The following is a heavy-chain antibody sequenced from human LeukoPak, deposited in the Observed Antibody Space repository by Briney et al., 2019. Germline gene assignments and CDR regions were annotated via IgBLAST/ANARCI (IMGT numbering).Heavy chain of an antibody. CDR1: GYTFTSYD. V-gene: IGHV1-8*01. D-gene: IGHD1-26*01. CDR2: MNPNSGNT. CDR3: GGGGGWELLNY. J-gene: IGHJ4*02. Sequence: WASVKVSCKASGYTFTSYDINWVRQATGQGLEWMGWMNPNSGNTGYAQKLQGRVTMSRNTSISTAYMELSSLRPEDTAVYYCGGGGGWELLNYWGQGTLVTVSS.